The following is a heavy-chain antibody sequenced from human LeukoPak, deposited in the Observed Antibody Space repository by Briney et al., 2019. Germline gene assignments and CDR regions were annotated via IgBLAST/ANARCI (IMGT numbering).Heavy chain of an antibody. CDR3: ARDGNSGSYRDIDY. Sequence: ASVKVSCKAPGYTFTSYAMNWVRQAPGQGLEWMGWINTNTGNPTYAQGFTGRFVFSLDTSVSTAYLQISSLKAEDTAVYYCARDGNSGSYRDIDYWGQGTLVTVSS. CDR1: GYTFTSYA. J-gene: IGHJ4*02. CDR2: INTNTGNP. D-gene: IGHD1-26*01. V-gene: IGHV7-4-1*02.